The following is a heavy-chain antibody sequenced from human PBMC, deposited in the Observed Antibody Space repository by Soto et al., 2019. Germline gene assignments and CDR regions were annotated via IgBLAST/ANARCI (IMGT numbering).Heavy chain of an antibody. Sequence: EVQLVESGGGLVQPGGSLRLSCAASGFTFSRYWMSWVRQAPGTGLEWGANIRQDGSEKSYVDSVKGRFTISRDNAKNSLYLQMNSLRAEDTAVYFCASDLPSVSGRPGGWFDPWGQGTLVTVSS. J-gene: IGHJ5*02. CDR3: ASDLPSVSGRPGGWFDP. CDR1: GFTFSRYW. CDR2: IRQDGSEK. D-gene: IGHD1-26*01. V-gene: IGHV3-7*01.